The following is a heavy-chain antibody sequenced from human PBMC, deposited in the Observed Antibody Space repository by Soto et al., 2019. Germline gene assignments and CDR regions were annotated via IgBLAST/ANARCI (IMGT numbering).Heavy chain of an antibody. CDR3: ARDPQIPPTKDLPLYYYYGMDV. V-gene: IGHV3-33*01. CDR2: IWYDGSNK. CDR1: GFPFSSYG. J-gene: IGHJ6*02. D-gene: IGHD2-15*01. Sequence: PGGSLRLSCAASGFPFSSYGMHWVRQAPGKGLEWVAVIWYDGSNKYYADSVKGRFTISRDNSKNTLYLQMNSLRAEDTAVYYCARDPQIPPTKDLPLYYYYGMDVWGQGTTVTVSS.